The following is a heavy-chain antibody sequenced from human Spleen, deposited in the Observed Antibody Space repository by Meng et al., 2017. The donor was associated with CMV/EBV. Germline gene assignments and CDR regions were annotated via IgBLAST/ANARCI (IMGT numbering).Heavy chain of an antibody. J-gene: IGHJ4*02. Sequence: GSLRLSCAASGFTFSSYWMSWVRQTPGKGLEWIGYIYYSANIDSNPSLGSRVTISRDTSKNQFSLKLDFVTAEDTAVYYCAGGGLEYYFDYWGQGTLVTVSS. D-gene: IGHD3-3*01. V-gene: IGHV4-59*01. CDR2: IYYSANI. CDR3: AGGGLEYYFDY. CDR1: GFTFSSYW.